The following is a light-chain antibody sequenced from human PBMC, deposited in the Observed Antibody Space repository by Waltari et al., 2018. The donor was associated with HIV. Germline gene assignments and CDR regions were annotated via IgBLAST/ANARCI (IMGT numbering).Light chain of an antibody. Sequence: EVVLTQSPATLSLSPGEIATLSCRASQGVSSYLAWYQQRPGQAPRLLIHDASNRATGIPARFSGSGSGTDFTLTISSLESEDFAVYYCQQRSNWPTWTFGQGTKVEIK. CDR3: QQRSNWPTWT. CDR1: QGVSSY. CDR2: DAS. V-gene: IGKV3-11*01. J-gene: IGKJ1*01.